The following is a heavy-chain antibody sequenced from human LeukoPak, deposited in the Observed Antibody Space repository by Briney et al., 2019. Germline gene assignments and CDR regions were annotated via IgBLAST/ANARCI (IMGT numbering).Heavy chain of an antibody. CDR2: IRSKANSYAT. CDR1: GFSFSGSA. CDR3: TTDPPYDGSDYPGDY. D-gene: IGHD3-22*01. J-gene: IGHJ4*02. Sequence: GRTLRLSCAVSGFSFSGSAMHWVRLASGKGLEWGGQIRSKANSYATVYAASVKGRFTISRDDSKNTAYLQMNSLKTEDTAVYYCTTDPPYDGSDYPGDYWGQGTLVTVSS. V-gene: IGHV3-73*01.